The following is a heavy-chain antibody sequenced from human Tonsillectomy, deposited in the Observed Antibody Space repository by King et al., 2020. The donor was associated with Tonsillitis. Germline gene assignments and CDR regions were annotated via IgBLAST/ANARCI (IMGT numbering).Heavy chain of an antibody. CDR1: GYTFTGYY. V-gene: IGHV1-2*02. CDR2: INPNSGGP. CDR3: ARGGISIERTYYYDSTDFDP. J-gene: IGHJ5*02. Sequence: VQLVQSGAEVKKPGASVKVSCKASGYTFTGYYMHCVRKAPGQGVEGMGWINPNSGGPNYSQKFQGRVTMTRDTSISTAYMERSRLRADDTAVYYCARGGISIERTYYYDSTDFDPWGQGTLVTVSS. D-gene: IGHD3-22*01.